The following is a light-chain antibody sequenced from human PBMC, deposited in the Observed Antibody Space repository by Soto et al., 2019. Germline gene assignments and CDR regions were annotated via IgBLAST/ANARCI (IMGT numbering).Light chain of an antibody. J-gene: IGLJ2*01. CDR1: SSDVGTYNR. V-gene: IGLV2-18*02. CDR3: SSYTSSSTLV. CDR2: EVN. Sequence: QSALTQPPSVSGSPGQSVTISCTGTSSDVGTYNRVSWYQQPPGTAPKLMIYEVNNRPSGVPDRFSGSKSGNTASLTISGLQAEDEAGYYCSSYTSSSTLVFGGGTKVTVL.